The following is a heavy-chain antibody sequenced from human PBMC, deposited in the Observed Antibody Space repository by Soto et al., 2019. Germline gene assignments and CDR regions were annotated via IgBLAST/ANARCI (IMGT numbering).Heavy chain of an antibody. CDR1: GFTFSIYV. CDR3: AMVQGTARNAFNV. CDR2: VSGSAGTT. Sequence: EVQLLESGGGLVQPGGSLRLSGEASGFTFSIYVITWVRQAPGKGLEWVSAVSGSAGTTYYADSVKGRFSISRDNSKNPLYLQRNSLTSDDTAVYYCAMVQGTARNAFNVWGHGTMVTVSS. V-gene: IGHV3-23*01. D-gene: IGHD6-6*01. J-gene: IGHJ3*01.